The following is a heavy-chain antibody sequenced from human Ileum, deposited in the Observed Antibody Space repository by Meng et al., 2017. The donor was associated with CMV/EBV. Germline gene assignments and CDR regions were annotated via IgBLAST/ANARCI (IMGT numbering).Heavy chain of an antibody. Sequence: EVQVVEAGGGLVQPGGSLRLSCAASGFTVSSNYMTWVRQAPGRGLEWISVIYDDGSTYSADSVKDRFTISRDISKNTLYLQMKNLRAEDTAIYYCATELGIERDSWGQGTLVTVPQ. V-gene: IGHV3-66*01. J-gene: IGHJ4*02. CDR2: IYDDGST. CDR1: GFTVSSNY. CDR3: ATELGIERDS. D-gene: IGHD7-27*01.